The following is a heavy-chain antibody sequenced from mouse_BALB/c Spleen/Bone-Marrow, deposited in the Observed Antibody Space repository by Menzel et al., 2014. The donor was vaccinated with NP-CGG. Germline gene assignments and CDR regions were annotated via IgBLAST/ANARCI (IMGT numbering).Heavy chain of an antibody. CDR3: ARRPSCYGSSYGAMDY. Sequence: VQLQQSGPELVKPGASVKMSCKASGYTFTNYVMHWVKQKPGQGLEWIGYINPYNDGTKYNEKFKGKATLTSDKSSGTAYMELSSLTSEDSAVYYCARRPSCYGSSYGAMDYWGQGTSVTVSS. J-gene: IGHJ4*01. CDR1: GYTFTNYV. D-gene: IGHD1-1*01. CDR2: INPYNDGT. V-gene: IGHV1-14*01.